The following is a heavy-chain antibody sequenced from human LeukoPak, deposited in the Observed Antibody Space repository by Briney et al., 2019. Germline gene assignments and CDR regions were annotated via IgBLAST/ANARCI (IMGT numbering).Heavy chain of an antibody. D-gene: IGHD3-10*01. CDR2: IKSKNVGGTT. CDR1: GFTFSTAW. CDR3: ITEYYGSAMY. J-gene: IGHJ4*02. V-gene: IGHV3-15*01. Sequence: PGGSLRISCAASGFTFSTAWMSWVRQAPGKGLEWVGRIKSKNVGGTTEFTAPVKGRSTISRDDSKNTVYLQMNSLRTEDTAVYYCITEYYGSAMYWGQGALVTVSS.